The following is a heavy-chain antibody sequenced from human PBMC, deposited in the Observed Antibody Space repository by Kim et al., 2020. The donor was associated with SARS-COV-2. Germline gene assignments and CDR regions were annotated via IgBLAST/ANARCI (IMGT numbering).Heavy chain of an antibody. Sequence: GGSLRLSCAASGFIFSSYGMHWVRQAPGKGLEWVAVIWYDGSNKYYADSVKGRFTISRDNSKNTLYLQMNSLRAEDTAVYYCARDFLAATFDYWGQGTLVTVSS. CDR3: ARDFLAATFDY. J-gene: IGHJ4*02. D-gene: IGHD2-15*01. CDR2: IWYDGSNK. CDR1: GFIFSSYG. V-gene: IGHV3-33*01.